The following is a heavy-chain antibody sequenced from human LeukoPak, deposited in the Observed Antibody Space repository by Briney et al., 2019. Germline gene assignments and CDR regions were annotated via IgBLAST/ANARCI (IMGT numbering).Heavy chain of an antibody. CDR3: ARGDFSGGYCYDY. V-gene: IGHV4-30-2*01. CDR2: IYHSGST. CDR1: GGSISSGGYS. J-gene: IGHJ4*02. Sequence: SETLSLTCAVSGGSISSGGYSWSWIRQPPGKGLEWIGYIYHSGSTYYNPSLKSRVTKSVDRSKNQFSLKLSSVTAADTAVYYCARGDFSGGYCYDYWGQGTLVTVSS. D-gene: IGHD2-15*01.